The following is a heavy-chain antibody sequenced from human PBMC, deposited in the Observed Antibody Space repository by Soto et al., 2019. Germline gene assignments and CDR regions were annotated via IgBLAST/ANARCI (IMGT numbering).Heavy chain of an antibody. V-gene: IGHV1-46*01. CDR3: AREPNESCKFDY. CDR1: GYSFTDYY. D-gene: IGHD2-15*01. CDR2: LRPRTGNT. J-gene: IGHJ4*02. Sequence: ASVKVSCKASGYSFTDYYIHWVRQAPGQGLEWLGILRPRTGNTAYAQRFQGRVTMTSDTSTSTVYMELTSLRSEDTAVYYCAREPNESCKFDYWGQGTQVTVSS.